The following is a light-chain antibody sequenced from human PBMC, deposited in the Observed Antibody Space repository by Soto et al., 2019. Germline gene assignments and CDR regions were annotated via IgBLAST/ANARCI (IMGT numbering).Light chain of an antibody. Sequence: VVMTQSPATLSVSPGESATLSCRASQSVSRNLAWYQQKFGQAPRLLMYDASTRATDIPDRFSGSGSGTQFTLTITSLQSEDLAIYYCQQYYNWPRTFGQGTKVEIK. CDR1: QSVSRN. CDR3: QQYYNWPRT. CDR2: DAS. V-gene: IGKV3-15*01. J-gene: IGKJ1*01.